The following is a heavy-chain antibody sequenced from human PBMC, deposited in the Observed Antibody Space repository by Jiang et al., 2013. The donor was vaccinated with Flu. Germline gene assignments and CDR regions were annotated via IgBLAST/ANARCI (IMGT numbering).Heavy chain of an antibody. D-gene: IGHD3-3*01. CDR3: ASGKTYEAFDI. CDR1: GYSISNDYY. J-gene: IGHJ3*02. V-gene: IGHV4-38-2*01. Sequence: GSGLVKPSETLPLTCVVSGYSISNDYYWGWIRQPPGKGLEWIGSIYHSGSTYYNPSLKSRITISGDTSKNQFSLRLRSVTAADTAVYYCASGKTYEAFDIWGQGTMVTVSS. CDR2: IYHSGST.